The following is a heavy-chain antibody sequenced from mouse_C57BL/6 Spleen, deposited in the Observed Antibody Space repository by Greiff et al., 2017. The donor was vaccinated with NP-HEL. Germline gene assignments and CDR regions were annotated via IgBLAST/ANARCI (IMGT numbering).Heavy chain of an antibody. CDR1: GYTFTSYW. V-gene: IGHV1-64*01. CDR2: IHPNSGST. CDR3: ARTTVVARRGAYWYFDV. Sequence: QVQLQQPGAELVKPGASVKLSCKASGYTFTSYWMHWVKQRPGQGLEWIGMIHPNSGSTNYNEKFKSKATLTVDKSSSTAYMQLSSLTSEDSAVYYCARTTVVARRGAYWYFDVWGTGTTVTVSS. D-gene: IGHD1-1*01. J-gene: IGHJ1*03.